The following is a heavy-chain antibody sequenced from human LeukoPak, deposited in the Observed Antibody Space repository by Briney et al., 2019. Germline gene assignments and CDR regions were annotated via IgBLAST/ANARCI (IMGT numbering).Heavy chain of an antibody. Sequence: GGSLRLSCAASGFTFSAYGTNWVRQAPGKGLEWVSSISTSSSYIYYADSVKGRFTISRDNAKNSLYLQMNSLRAEDMAVYYCASDAIGITTYDSYFDNWGQGTLVTVSS. CDR1: GFTFSAYG. CDR2: ISTSSSYI. CDR3: ASDAIGITTYDSYFDN. D-gene: IGHD3-22*01. J-gene: IGHJ4*02. V-gene: IGHV3-21*01.